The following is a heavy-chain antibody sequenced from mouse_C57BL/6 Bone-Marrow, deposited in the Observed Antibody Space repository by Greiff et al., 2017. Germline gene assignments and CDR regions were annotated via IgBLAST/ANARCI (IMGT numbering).Heavy chain of an antibody. D-gene: IGHD2-3*01. CDR3: ARGRLCDGYYYYAMDY. CDR1: GYTFTSYW. V-gene: IGHV1-69*01. CDR2: IDPSDSYT. Sequence: QVQLQQPGAELVMPGASVKLSCKASGYTFTSYWMHWVKQRPGQGLEWIGEIDPSDSYTNYNQKFKGKSTLTVDKSSSTAYMQLSSLTSEDSAVYYCARGRLCDGYYYYAMDYWGQGTSVTVSS. J-gene: IGHJ4*01.